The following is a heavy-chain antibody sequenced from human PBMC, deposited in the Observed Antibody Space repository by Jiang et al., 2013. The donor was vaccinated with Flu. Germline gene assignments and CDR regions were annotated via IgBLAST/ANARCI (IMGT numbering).Heavy chain of an antibody. Sequence: GPGLVKPSQTLSLTCTVSGGSISSGGYYWSWIRQHPGKGLEWIGYIYYSGSTYYNPSLKSRVTISVDTSKNQFSLKLSSVTAADTAVYYCARTARDGDYPDWFDPWGQGTLVTVPS. CDR3: ARTARDGDYPDWFDP. CDR2: IYYSGST. D-gene: IGHD4-17*01. V-gene: IGHV4-31*03. J-gene: IGHJ5*02. CDR1: GGSISSGGYY.